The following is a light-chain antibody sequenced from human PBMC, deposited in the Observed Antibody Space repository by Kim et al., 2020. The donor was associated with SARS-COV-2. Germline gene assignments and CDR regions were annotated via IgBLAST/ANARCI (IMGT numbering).Light chain of an antibody. CDR1: SSDVGGYNY. J-gene: IGLJ2*01. V-gene: IGLV2-14*04. Sequence: GQSITSSCTGTSSDVGGYNYVSWYQQHPGKAAKLMIYDVSKRPSGVSNRFSGSKSGNTASLTISGRQAEDEADYYCSSYTSSSTFIFGGGTQLTVL. CDR3: SSYTSSSTFI. CDR2: DVS.